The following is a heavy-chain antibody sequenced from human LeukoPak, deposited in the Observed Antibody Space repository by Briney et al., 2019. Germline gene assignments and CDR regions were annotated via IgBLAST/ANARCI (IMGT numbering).Heavy chain of an antibody. D-gene: IGHD3-10*01. CDR1: GFTFSSYS. V-gene: IGHV3-21*01. J-gene: IGHJ3*02. CDR2: ISSSSSYI. CDR3: AREGDYYGSGSYFNHDAFDI. Sequence: TGGSLRLSCAASGFTFSSYSMNWVRQAAGKGLEWVSSISSSSSYIYYADSVKGRFTISRDNAKTSLYLQMNSLRAEDTAVYYCAREGDYYGSGSYFNHDAFDIWGQGTMVTVSS.